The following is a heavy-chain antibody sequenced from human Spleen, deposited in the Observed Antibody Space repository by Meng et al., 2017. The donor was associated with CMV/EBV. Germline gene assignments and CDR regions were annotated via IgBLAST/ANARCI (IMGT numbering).Heavy chain of an antibody. D-gene: IGHD6-19*01. V-gene: IGHV3-23*01. CDR3: ASTASDWNFDY. Sequence: SCAASGFPFPTYSMRWFRHAPGKGLASVSALSCRGGSTYSAASVKGRFTISRDNSKNTVHLQMNSLRAEDTAVYYCASTASDWNFDYWGQGTLATVSS. CDR1: GFPFPTYS. J-gene: IGHJ4*02. CDR2: LSCRGGST.